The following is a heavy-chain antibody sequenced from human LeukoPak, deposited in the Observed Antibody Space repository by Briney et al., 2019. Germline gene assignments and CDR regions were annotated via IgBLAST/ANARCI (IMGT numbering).Heavy chain of an antibody. D-gene: IGHD1-26*01. J-gene: IGHJ4*02. Sequence: ASVKVSCKASGYTFTGYYMHWVRQAPGQGLEWMGWINPNSGGTNYAQKFQGRVTMTRDTSISTAYMELSRLRSDDTAVYYCARVIVGATEGFDYWGQGTLVTVSS. V-gene: IGHV1-2*02. CDR3: ARVIVGATEGFDY. CDR2: INPNSGGT. CDR1: GYTFTGYY.